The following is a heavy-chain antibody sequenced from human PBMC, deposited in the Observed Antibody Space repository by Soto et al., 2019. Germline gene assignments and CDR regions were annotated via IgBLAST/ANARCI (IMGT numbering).Heavy chain of an antibody. J-gene: IGHJ4*02. CDR2: IYYSGST. D-gene: IGHD2-15*01. V-gene: IGHV4-31*03. Sequence: SETLSLTCTVSGGSISSGGYYWSWIRQLPGKGLEWIGYIYYSGSTYYNPSLKSRVTISVDTSKNQFSLKLSSVTAADTAVYYCAREPGYCSGGSCYYFDYWGQGTLVTVSS. CDR1: GGSISSGGYY. CDR3: AREPGYCSGGSCYYFDY.